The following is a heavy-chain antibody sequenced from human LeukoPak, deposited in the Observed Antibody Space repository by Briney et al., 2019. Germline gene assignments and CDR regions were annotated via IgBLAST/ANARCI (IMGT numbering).Heavy chain of an antibody. V-gene: IGHV4-59*08. CDR2: VYYSGST. D-gene: IGHD2-2*01. CDR1: GGSISSYY. J-gene: IGHJ3*02. Sequence: PSETLSLTCTVSGGSISSYYWTWIRQPPGKGLEWIGYVYYSGSTDYNPSLKSRVTISVDTSNKQFSLNLSSVTAADTAVYYCARRCSGPTCYADAYDIWGQGTMVTVSS. CDR3: ARRCSGPTCYADAYDI.